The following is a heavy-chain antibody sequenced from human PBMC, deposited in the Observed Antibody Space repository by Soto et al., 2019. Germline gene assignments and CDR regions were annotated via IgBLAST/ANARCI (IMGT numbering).Heavy chain of an antibody. Sequence: SETLSLTCTVSGGSISSYYWSWIRQPPGKGLEWIGYIYYSGSTNYNPSLKSRVTISVDTSKNQFSLKLSSVTAADTAVYYCARGTPDGYNYMVDYWGQGTLVTSPQ. CDR1: GGSISSYY. CDR3: ARGTPDGYNYMVDY. J-gene: IGHJ4*02. CDR2: IYYSGST. V-gene: IGHV4-59*01. D-gene: IGHD5-12*01.